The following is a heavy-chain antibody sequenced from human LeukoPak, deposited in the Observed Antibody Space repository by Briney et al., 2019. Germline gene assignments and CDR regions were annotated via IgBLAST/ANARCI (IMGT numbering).Heavy chain of an antibody. Sequence: SETLSLTCTVSGGSISSYYWSWIRQPPGKGLEWIGYIYYSGSTNYNPSLKSRVTISVDTSKNQFSLKLSSVTAADTAVYYCASHLPGNYDSSGYYSDAFDIWGQGTMVTVSS. V-gene: IGHV4-59*08. D-gene: IGHD3-22*01. CDR1: GGSISSYY. J-gene: IGHJ3*02. CDR3: ASHLPGNYDSSGYYSDAFDI. CDR2: IYYSGST.